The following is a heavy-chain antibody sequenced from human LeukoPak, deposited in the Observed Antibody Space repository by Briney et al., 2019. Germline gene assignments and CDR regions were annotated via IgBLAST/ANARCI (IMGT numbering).Heavy chain of an antibody. CDR1: GESFSAYS. CDR3: ARDRGVTVPGRRLDY. J-gene: IGHJ4*02. Sequence: PSETLSLTCAVYGESFSAYSWNWIRQSPGKGLEWIGEINHSGSTNYNPSLKSRVTISVDTSKNQTSKRQFSLKLNSVTAADTAVYYCARDRGVTVPGRRLDYWGQGTLVTVSS. V-gene: IGHV4-34*01. CDR2: INHSGST. D-gene: IGHD6-19*01.